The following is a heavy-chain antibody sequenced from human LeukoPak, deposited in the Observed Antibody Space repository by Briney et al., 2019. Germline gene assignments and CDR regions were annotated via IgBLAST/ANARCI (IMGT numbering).Heavy chain of an antibody. J-gene: IGHJ4*02. CDR2: INHSGST. D-gene: IGHD3-10*01. CDR3: ARGRGYYGSYFDY. V-gene: IGHV4-34*01. CDR1: GGSFSGYY. Sequence: SETLSLTCAVYGGSFSGYYWSWIRQPPGKGLEWIGEINHSGSTNYNPSLKSRVTISVDTSKNQFSLKLSSVTAADTAVYYCARGRGYYGSYFDYWGQGTLVTVSS.